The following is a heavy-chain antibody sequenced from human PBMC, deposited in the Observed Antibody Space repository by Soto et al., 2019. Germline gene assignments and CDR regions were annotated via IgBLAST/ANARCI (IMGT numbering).Heavy chain of an antibody. CDR1: GDSVSSNSAA. D-gene: IGHD6-13*01. J-gene: IGHJ4*02. CDR3: ARGKVAAAGTVWGLVSTFEY. V-gene: IGHV6-1*01. Sequence: PSQTLSLTCAISGDSVSSNSAAWNWIRQSPSRGLEWLGRTYYRSKWYNDYAVSVKSRITINPDTSKNQFSLQLNSVTPEDTAVYYCARGKVAAAGTVWGLVSTFEYWGQGTLVTVSS. CDR2: TYYRSKWYN.